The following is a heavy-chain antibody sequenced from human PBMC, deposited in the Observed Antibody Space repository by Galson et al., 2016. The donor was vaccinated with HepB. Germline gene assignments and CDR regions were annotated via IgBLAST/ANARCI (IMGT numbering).Heavy chain of an antibody. CDR3: ASDRRYSSWSF. Sequence: SLRLSCAASGFTFSSYAMHWVRQAPGKGLEWVAVISYDGSNKYYADSVKGRFTIFRDNSKNTLYLQMNSLRAGDTAVYYCASDRRYSSWSFWGQGTLVTVSS. CDR2: ISYDGSNK. D-gene: IGHD6-13*01. CDR1: GFTFSSYA. V-gene: IGHV3-30-3*01. J-gene: IGHJ4*02.